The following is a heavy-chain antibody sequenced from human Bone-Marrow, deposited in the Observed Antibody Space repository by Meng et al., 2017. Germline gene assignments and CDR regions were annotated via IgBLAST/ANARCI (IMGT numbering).Heavy chain of an antibody. D-gene: IGHD3-22*01. J-gene: IGHJ4*02. CDR2: IYSGGST. CDR3: ARCDSSGYYYFDY. Sequence: GESLKISCAASGFTVSSNYMSWVRQAPGKGLEWVSVIYSGGSTYYADSVKGRFTISRDNSKNTLYLQMNSLRAEDTAVYYCARCDSSGYYYFDYWGQGTLVTVSS. CDR1: GFTVSSNY. V-gene: IGHV3-53*01.